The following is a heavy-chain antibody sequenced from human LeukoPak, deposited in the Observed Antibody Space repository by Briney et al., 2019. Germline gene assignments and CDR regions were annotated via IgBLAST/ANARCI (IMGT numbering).Heavy chain of an antibody. J-gene: IGHJ4*02. CDR2: IYYSGST. V-gene: IGHV4-59*01. CDR1: GGSISSYY. D-gene: IGHD3-22*01. Sequence: SETLSLTCTVSGGSISSYYWSWIRQPPGKGLEWIGYIYYSGSTNYNPSLKSRVTISVDTSKNQFSLKLSSVTAADTAVYYCAGGSSGYYYSAGLQYWGQGTLVTVSS. CDR3: AGGSSGYYYSAGLQY.